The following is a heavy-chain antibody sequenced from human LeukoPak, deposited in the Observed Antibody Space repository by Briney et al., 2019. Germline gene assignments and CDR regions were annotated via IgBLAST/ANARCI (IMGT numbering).Heavy chain of an antibody. CDR1: GFTFSTYA. J-gene: IGHJ4*02. CDR3: AKDSLPPRGCRGYFDY. CDR2: ISGSGGNT. V-gene: IGHV3-23*01. Sequence: GGSLRLSCAASGFTFSTYAMTWVRQAPGKGLNGVSAISGSGGNTYYANSVKGRFTIYRDNSMNTLYLQMNSLRAEDTAIYYCAKDSLPPRGCRGYFDYWGQGTLVTVSS. D-gene: IGHD6-25*01.